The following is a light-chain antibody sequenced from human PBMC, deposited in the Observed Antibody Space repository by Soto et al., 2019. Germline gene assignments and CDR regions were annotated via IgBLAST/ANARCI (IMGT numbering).Light chain of an antibody. J-gene: IGKJ2*01. V-gene: IGKV1-33*01. CDR3: HQYENLPYT. CDR2: DAS. Sequence: DIQMTQSPSSLSASVGGSVTITCQASQDISNRLNWYQQKPGKAPNLLIYDASTLEIGVPSRFSGSGSGTDFSFTISSLQPEDIATYYCHQYENLPYTFGHGTKLEIK. CDR1: QDISNR.